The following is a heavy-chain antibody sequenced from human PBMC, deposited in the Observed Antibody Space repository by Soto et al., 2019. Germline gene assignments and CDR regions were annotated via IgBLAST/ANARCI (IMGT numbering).Heavy chain of an antibody. CDR1: GFTVSSNY. CDR3: ARGYVYGGNSLDY. V-gene: IGHV3-53*04. Sequence: EVQLVQSGGGLVQPGGSLRLSCAASGFTVSSNYMSWVRQAPGKGLEWVSLIYAGGITHYVDSVKGRFTISRDYSKNMLYLQMDSLRPNDTAVYYCARGYVYGGNSLDYWGQGTLVTVSS. J-gene: IGHJ4*02. D-gene: IGHD2-21*01. CDR2: IYAGGIT.